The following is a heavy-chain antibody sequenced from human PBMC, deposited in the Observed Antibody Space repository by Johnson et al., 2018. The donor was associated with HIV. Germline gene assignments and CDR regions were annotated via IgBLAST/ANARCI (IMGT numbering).Heavy chain of an antibody. Sequence: VQLVESGGGLIQPGGSLRLSCAASGFTVSSNYMGWVRQAPGKGLEWVSVIYSGGSIYYADSVKGRFTISRDNAKNSLYLQMNSLKTEDTGVYYCTTDLGLEWSEGNDAFDIWGQGTVVTVSS. CDR1: GFTVSSNY. CDR3: TTDLGLEWSEGNDAFDI. J-gene: IGHJ3*02. CDR2: IYSGGSI. V-gene: IGHV3-53*01. D-gene: IGHD3-3*01.